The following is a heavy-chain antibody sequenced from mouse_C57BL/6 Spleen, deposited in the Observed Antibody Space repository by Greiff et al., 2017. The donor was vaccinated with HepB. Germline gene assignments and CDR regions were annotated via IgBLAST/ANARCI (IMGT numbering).Heavy chain of an antibody. CDR1: GYTFTSYG. J-gene: IGHJ4*01. D-gene: IGHD1-1*01. CDR2: IYPRSGNT. CDR3: ARSQFITTVVGAMDY. V-gene: IGHV1-81*01. Sequence: VQLQQSGAELARPGASVKLSCKASGYTFTSYGISWVKQRTGQGLEWIGEIYPRSGNTYYNEKFKGKATLTADKSSSTAYMELRSLTSEDSAVYFCARSQFITTVVGAMDYWGQGTSVTVSS.